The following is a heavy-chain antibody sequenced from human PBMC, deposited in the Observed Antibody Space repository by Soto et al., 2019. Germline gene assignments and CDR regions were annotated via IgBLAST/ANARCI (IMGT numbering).Heavy chain of an antibody. Sequence: SETLSLTCTVSGGSISSGGYYWRWIRQHPGKGLEWIGYIYYSGSTYYNPSLKSRVTISVDTSKNQFSLKLSSVTAADTAVYYCARGTIPAFYGSGRPYNWFDPWGQGTLVTVSS. CDR3: ARGTIPAFYGSGRPYNWFDP. D-gene: IGHD3-10*01. CDR1: GGSISSGGYY. V-gene: IGHV4-31*03. CDR2: IYYSGST. J-gene: IGHJ5*02.